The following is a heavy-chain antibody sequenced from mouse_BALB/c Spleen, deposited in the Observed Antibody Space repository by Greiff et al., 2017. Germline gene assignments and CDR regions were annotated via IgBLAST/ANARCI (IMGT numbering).Heavy chain of an antibody. Sequence: VQLQQPGAELVKPGASVKMSCKASGYTFTSYNMHWVKQTPGQGLEWIGAIYPGNGDTSYNQKFKGKATLTADKSSSTAYMQLSSLTSEDSAVYYCARGDSSGWFAYWGQGTLVTVSA. V-gene: IGHV1-12*01. D-gene: IGHD3-2*01. CDR3: ARGDSSGWFAY. CDR1: GYTFTSYN. J-gene: IGHJ3*01. CDR2: IYPGNGDT.